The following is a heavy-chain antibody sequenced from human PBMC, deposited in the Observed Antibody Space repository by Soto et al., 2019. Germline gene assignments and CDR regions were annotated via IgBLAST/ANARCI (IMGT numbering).Heavy chain of an antibody. CDR1: GFTFSSYS. CDR3: ARDARDIVVVPAAIQGGGYYYGMDV. CDR2: ISSSSSTI. J-gene: IGHJ6*02. D-gene: IGHD2-2*02. V-gene: IGHV3-48*02. Sequence: QSGGSLRLSCAASGFTFSSYSMNWVRQAPGKGLEWVSYISSSSSTIYYADSVKGRFTISRDNAKNSLYLQMNSLRDEDTAVYYCARDARDIVVVPAAIQGGGYYYGMDVWGQGTTVTVSS.